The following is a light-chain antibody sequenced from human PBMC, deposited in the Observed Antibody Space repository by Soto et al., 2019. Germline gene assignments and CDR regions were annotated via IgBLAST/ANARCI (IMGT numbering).Light chain of an antibody. CDR3: QQYNTWPTIT. CDR1: QSVSRN. CDR2: GAS. Sequence: EIVMAQAPATLSVSPGERATLSCMSSQSVSRNLAWYQQKPGQAPRLLIYGASTRANGIPGRFSGSASGTELTLTISSLHSEHFAVYPCQQYNTWPTITFGQGPRLEIK. V-gene: IGKV3-15*01. J-gene: IGKJ5*01.